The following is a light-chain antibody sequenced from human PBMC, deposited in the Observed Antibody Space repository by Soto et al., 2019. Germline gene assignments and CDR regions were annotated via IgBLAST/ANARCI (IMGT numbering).Light chain of an antibody. CDR1: QSVSSSY. CDR2: GAS. J-gene: IGKJ1*01. V-gene: IGKV3-20*01. CDR3: QQYGSSPPTWT. Sequence: EIVLTQSPGTLSLSPGERATLSCRASQSVSSSYLAWYQQKPGQAPRLLIYGASSRATGIPDRFSSSGSGTDFTLTISRLEPQDYAVYYWQQYGSSPPTWTFGQGTKVEIK.